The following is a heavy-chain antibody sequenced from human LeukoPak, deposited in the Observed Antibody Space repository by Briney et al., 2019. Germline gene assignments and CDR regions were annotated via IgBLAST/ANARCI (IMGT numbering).Heavy chain of an antibody. CDR1: GYAFTSYY. CDR3: ARSITMTLDYFDY. CDR2: INPSGGST. V-gene: IGHV1-46*01. D-gene: IGHD3-22*01. J-gene: IGHJ4*02. Sequence: ASVKVSCKASGYAFTSYYMHWVRQAPGQGLEWMGIINPSGGSTSYAQKFQGRVTMTRNTSTSTVYMELSSLRSEDTAVYYCARSITMTLDYFDYWGQGTLVTVSS.